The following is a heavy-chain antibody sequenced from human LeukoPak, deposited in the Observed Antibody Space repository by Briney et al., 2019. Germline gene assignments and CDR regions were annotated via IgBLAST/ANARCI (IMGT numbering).Heavy chain of an antibody. D-gene: IGHD3-10*01. J-gene: IGHJ4*02. V-gene: IGHV3-7*01. CDR3: ARDWGDNYFDY. CDR2: IKQDGSEK. CDR1: GFTFSSYW. Sequence: PGGSLRLSCAASGFTFSSYWMSWVRQAPGKGLEWVANIKQDGSEKYYVDSVKGRFTISGDNAKNSLYLQMNSLRAEDTAVYYCARDWGDNYFDYWGQGTLVTVSS.